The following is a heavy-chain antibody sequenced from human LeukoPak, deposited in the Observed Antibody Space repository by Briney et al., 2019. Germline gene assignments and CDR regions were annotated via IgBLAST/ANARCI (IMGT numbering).Heavy chain of an antibody. Sequence: VASVKVSCKASGGTFTNYAINWVRQAPGQGLEWMGRIIPILDVTNYAQKFQGRVTITADQSTSTAYMELSSLRSEDTAVYYCARRLTMSRLGEDSWLDPWGQGTLVTVSS. J-gene: IGHJ5*02. V-gene: IGHV1-69*04. CDR1: GGTFTNYA. CDR2: IIPILDVT. D-gene: IGHD3-10*01. CDR3: ARRLTMSRLGEDSWLDP.